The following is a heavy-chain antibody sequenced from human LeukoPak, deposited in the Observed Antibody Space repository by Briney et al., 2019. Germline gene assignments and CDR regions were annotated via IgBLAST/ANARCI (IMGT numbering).Heavy chain of an antibody. Sequence: GGSLRLXCAASGFTFSNAWMSWVCQAPGKGLEWVGRFKSKTDGVTTDYAAPVKGRFTISRDDSKNTLYLQMNSLKTEDTAVYYCTILWRHWGQRTLVTVSS. CDR1: GFTFSNAW. CDR3: TILWRH. CDR2: FKSKTDGVTT. V-gene: IGHV3-15*01. J-gene: IGHJ1*01. D-gene: IGHD2-21*01.